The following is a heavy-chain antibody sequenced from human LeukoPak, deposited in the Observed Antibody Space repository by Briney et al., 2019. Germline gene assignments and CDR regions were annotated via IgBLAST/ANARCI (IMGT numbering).Heavy chain of an antibody. CDR2: IYYSGST. D-gene: IGHD1-14*01. CDR1: GGSISSYY. Sequence: SETLSLTCTVSGGSISSYYWSWIRQPPGKGLEWIGYIYYSGSTNYNPSLKSRVTISLDTSKSQFSLKLSSVTAADTAVYYCARDPTTRGYYYYYGMDVWGQGTTVTVSS. J-gene: IGHJ6*02. CDR3: ARDPTTRGYYYYYGMDV. V-gene: IGHV4-59*01.